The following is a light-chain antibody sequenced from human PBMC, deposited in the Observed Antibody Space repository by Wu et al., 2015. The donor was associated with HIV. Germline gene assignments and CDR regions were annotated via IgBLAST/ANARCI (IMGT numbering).Light chain of an antibody. Sequence: DIQMTQSPSTLSASVGDRVTITCRASQSISSWLAWYQQKPGKAPKLLIYKASTLESGVPSRFSGRGSGTEFTLTISSLQADDFATYYCQQYNNYSQTFGQGTKGGNQT. CDR2: KAS. J-gene: IGKJ1*01. V-gene: IGKV1-5*03. CDR1: QSISSW. CDR3: QQYNNYSQT.